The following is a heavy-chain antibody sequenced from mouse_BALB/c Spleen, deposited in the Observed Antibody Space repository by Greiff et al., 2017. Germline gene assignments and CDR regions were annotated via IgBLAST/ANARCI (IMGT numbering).Heavy chain of an antibody. Sequence: VHLVESGPGLVAPSQSLSITCTVSGFSLTSYGVHWVRQPPGKGLEWLGVIWAGGSTNYNSALMSRLSISKDNSKSQVFLKMNSLQTDDTAMYYCARSYYGNAYYAMDYWGQGTSVTVSS. CDR2: IWAGGST. D-gene: IGHD2-10*01. V-gene: IGHV2-9*02. J-gene: IGHJ4*01. CDR3: ARSYYGNAYYAMDY. CDR1: GFSLTSYG.